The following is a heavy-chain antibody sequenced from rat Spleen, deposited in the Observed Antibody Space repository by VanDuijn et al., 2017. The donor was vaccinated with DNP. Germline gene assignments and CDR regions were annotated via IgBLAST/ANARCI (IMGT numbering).Heavy chain of an antibody. CDR2: IWKHGAT. Sequence: QVQLKESGPGLVQPSQTLSLTCTVAGFSLTSYNVHWVRQPPGKGLEWMGVIWKHGATRYNSALKSRLSFSKATSKGQVFLKLNSLQTEDTATYYWARDLIILDTTGAMDAWGPGTSVTVSS. CDR3: ARDLIILDTTGAMDA. D-gene: IGHD4-3*01. CDR1: GFSLTSYN. V-gene: IGHV2-41*01. J-gene: IGHJ4*01.